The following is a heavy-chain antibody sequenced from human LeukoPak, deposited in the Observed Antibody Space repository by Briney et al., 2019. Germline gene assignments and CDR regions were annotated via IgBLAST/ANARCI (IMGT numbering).Heavy chain of an antibody. D-gene: IGHD6-6*01. Sequence: PGRSLRLSCAASGFTFSSYAMHWVRQAPGKGLEWVAVISYDGSNKYYADSVKGRFTISRDNSKNTLYLQMNSLRAEDTAVYYCATSPFYSSSSGYFDYWGQGTLVTVSS. CDR3: ATSPFYSSSSGYFDY. V-gene: IGHV3-30*01. CDR1: GFTFSSYA. J-gene: IGHJ4*02. CDR2: ISYDGSNK.